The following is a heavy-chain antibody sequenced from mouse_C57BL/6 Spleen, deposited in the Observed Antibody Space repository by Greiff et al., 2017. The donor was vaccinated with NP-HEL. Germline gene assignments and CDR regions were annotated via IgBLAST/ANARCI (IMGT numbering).Heavy chain of an antibody. J-gene: IGHJ2*01. CDR3: ARGRNYGYEFDY. CDR2: IDPEDGET. CDR1: GFTFKDYY. Sequence: VQLKQSGAELVKPGASVKLSCTASGFTFKDYYMHWVKQRPEQGLEWIGKIDPEDGETKYAPKFQGKATITADTSSNTAYLQLSSLTSEDTAVYYCARGRNYGYEFDYWGQGTTLTVSS. V-gene: IGHV14-2*01. D-gene: IGHD2-2*01.